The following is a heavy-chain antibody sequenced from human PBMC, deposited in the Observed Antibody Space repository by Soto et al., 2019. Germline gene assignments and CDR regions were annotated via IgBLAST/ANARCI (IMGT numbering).Heavy chain of an antibody. D-gene: IGHD6-6*01. CDR2: ISDSGGLT. J-gene: IGHJ3*02. V-gene: IGHV3-23*01. Sequence: GGSLRLSCAASGFAFSSHPMSWVRQAPGRGLEWVSGISDSGGLTYNADSVKGRFTISRDNSKNTLYLQMNSLRAEDTALYYRARRAFGSSRSFDIWGQGTMVTVSS. CDR1: GFAFSSHP. CDR3: ARRAFGSSRSFDI.